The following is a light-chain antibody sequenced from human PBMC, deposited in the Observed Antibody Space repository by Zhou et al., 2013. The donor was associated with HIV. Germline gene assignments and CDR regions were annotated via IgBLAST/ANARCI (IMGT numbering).Light chain of an antibody. CDR2: QTS. J-gene: IGKJ4*01. V-gene: IGKV3D-20*02. Sequence: EIVLTQSPGTLSLSPGERATLSCRASQSVGSSYLAWYQQKPGQTPRLLIYQTSIRTTGTPARFSGSGSGTDFALTISSLQPEDFAIYYCQQYNDWPPITFGGGTKVEV. CDR1: QSVGSSY. CDR3: QQYNDWPPIT.